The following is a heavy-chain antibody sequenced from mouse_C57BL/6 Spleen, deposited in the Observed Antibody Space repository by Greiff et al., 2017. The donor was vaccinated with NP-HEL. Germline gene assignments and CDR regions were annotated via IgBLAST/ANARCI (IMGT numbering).Heavy chain of an antibody. D-gene: IGHD2-5*01. CDR3: ARDRGYSNYVLFAY. CDR2: ISDGGSYT. V-gene: IGHV5-4*01. Sequence: EVKLMESGGGLVKPGGSLKLSCAASGFTFSSYAMSWVRQTPEKRLEWVATISDGGSYTYYPDNVKGRFTISRDNAKNNLYLQMSHLKSEDTAMYYCARDRGYSNYVLFAYWGQGTLVTVSA. J-gene: IGHJ3*01. CDR1: GFTFSSYA.